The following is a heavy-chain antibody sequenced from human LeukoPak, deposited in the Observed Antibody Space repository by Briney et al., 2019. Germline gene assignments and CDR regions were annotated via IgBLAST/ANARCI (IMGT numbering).Heavy chain of an antibody. D-gene: IGHD2-2*02. V-gene: IGHV1-24*01. CDR1: GYTLTELS. Sequence: ASVKVSCKVSGYTLTELSMHWVRQAPGKGLEWMGGFDPEDGETIYAQKFQGRVTMTEDTSTDTAYMELSSLRSEDTAVYYCATVGVGCSSTSCYKANYYYYMDVWGKGTTVTVSS. CDR2: FDPEDGET. J-gene: IGHJ6*03. CDR3: ATVGVGCSSTSCYKANYYYYMDV.